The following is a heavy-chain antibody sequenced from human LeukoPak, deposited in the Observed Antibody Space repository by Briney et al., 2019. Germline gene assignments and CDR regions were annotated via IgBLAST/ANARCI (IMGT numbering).Heavy chain of an antibody. J-gene: IGHJ4*02. CDR1: GGSISSGGYS. V-gene: IGHV4-30-2*01. D-gene: IGHD5-18*01. CDR2: IYHSGST. CDR3: ARGLRYSYAPLQY. Sequence: PSETLSLTCAVSGGSISSGGYSWSWIRQPPGKSLEWIGYIYHSGSTYYNPSLKSRVTISVDTSKNQFSLKLSSVTAADTAVYYCARGLRYSYAPLQYWGQGTLVTVSS.